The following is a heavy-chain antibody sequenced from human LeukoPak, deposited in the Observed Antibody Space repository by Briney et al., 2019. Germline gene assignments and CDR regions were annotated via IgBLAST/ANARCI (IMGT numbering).Heavy chain of an antibody. D-gene: IGHD2-8*02. CDR2: VSGGGFDT. V-gene: IGHV3-23*01. CDR1: GFTVSSNY. CDR3: TKRAGGNLYDLDN. Sequence: GGSLRLSCAASGFTVSSNYMSWVRQAPGKGLEWVSGVSGGGFDTYYTDSVKGRFTISRDNSKNMVYLQMNSLRAEDTAVYYCTKRAGGNLYDLDNWGQGTLVTVSS. J-gene: IGHJ4*02.